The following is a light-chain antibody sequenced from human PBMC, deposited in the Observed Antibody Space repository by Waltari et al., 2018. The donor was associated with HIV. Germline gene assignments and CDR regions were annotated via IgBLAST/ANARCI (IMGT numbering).Light chain of an antibody. CDR2: EVS. CDR3: SSYTGSDNLV. CDR1: SSDVGGYNY. V-gene: IGLV2-8*01. Sequence: QSALTQPPSASGSPGQSVTISCTGTSSDVGGYNYVPWYQQHPGKAPKLLLYEVSKRPSGVPDRVSGSGAGNTASLTVSGLQAEDEADDYCSSYTGSDNLVFGGGTKLTVL. J-gene: IGLJ2*01.